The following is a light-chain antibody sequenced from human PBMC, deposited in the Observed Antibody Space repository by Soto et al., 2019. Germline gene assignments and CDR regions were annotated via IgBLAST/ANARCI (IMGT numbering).Light chain of an antibody. CDR1: SSDVGSYNL. J-gene: IGLJ2*01. CDR2: EGS. V-gene: IGLV2-23*01. CDR3: CSFAGSSTLV. Sequence: QSALTQPASVSGSPEQSITISCTGTSSDVGSYNLVSWYQQHPGKAPKLMIYEGSERPSGVSNRFSGSKSGNTASLTISGLQAEDEADYYCCSFAGSSTLVFGGGTQLTVL.